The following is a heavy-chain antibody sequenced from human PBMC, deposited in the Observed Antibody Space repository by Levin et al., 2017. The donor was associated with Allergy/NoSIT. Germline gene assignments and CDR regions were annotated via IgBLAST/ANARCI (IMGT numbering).Heavy chain of an antibody. D-gene: IGHD5-12*01. CDR3: VKAYSGGHYGMNI. Sequence: PGGSLRLSCKGSGISIYGFTMHWVRQAPGKGLEWISGLSRDSGNIGYADSVQGRFTISRDNAKNSLYLQMDSLTAEDTAIYFCVKAYSGGHYGMNIWGQGTTVTVSS. V-gene: IGHV3-9*01. J-gene: IGHJ6*02. CDR2: LSRDSGNI. CDR1: GISIYGFT.